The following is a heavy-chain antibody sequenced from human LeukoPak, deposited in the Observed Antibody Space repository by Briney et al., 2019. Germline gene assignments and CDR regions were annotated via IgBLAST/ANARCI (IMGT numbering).Heavy chain of an antibody. CDR3: ASIGPTAFDI. CDR2: ISSSSSYI. Sequence: LGGSLRLSCAASGFTFSSYSMNWVRQAPGKGLEWVSSISSSSSYIYYADSVKGRFTISRDNAKNSLYLQMNSLRAEDTAVYYCASIGPTAFDIWGQGTMVTVSS. CDR1: GFTFSSYS. V-gene: IGHV3-21*01. J-gene: IGHJ3*02.